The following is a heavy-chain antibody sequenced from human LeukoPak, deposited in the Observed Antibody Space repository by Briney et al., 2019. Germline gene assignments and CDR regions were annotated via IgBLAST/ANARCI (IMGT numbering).Heavy chain of an antibody. CDR3: ARGGILVQGVTILYGLDV. J-gene: IGHJ6*02. D-gene: IGHD3-10*01. Sequence: ASVRVSCKASGYTFTTNGVSWVRQATGQGLEWMGWMNPNSGNTNYEQKFQGRLTMTRDTSISTAYMELSSLRSEDTAVYYCARGGILVQGVTILYGLDVWGQGTTVTVSS. CDR1: GYTFTTNG. CDR2: MNPNSGNT. V-gene: IGHV1-8*02.